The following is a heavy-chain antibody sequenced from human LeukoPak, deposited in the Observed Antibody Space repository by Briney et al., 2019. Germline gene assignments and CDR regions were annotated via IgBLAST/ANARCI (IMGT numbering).Heavy chain of an antibody. D-gene: IGHD3-22*01. CDR3: ARRNYYVSSGYFSGDAFDI. V-gene: IGHV3-64*01. CDR1: GFTFSSYA. J-gene: IGHJ3*02. Sequence: GGSLRLSCAASGFTFSSYAMHWVRQAPGKGLEFVSAISSNGGSTYYAKSVKGRFTDSRDNSKNTLSLQMGSLRAEDMAVYYCARRNYYVSSGYFSGDAFDIWGQGTMVTVSS. CDR2: ISSNGGST.